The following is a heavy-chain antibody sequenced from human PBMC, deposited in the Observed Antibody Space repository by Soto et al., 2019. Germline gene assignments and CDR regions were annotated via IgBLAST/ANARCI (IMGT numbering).Heavy chain of an antibody. CDR1: GFTFSSYG. CDR3: AKDGGDYVRYAFDI. V-gene: IGHV3-30*18. Sequence: GSLRLSCAASGFTFSSYGMHWVRQAPGKGLEWVAVISYDGSNKYYADSVKGRFTISRDNSKNTLYLQMNSLRAEDTAVYYCAKDGGDYVRYAFDIWGQGTMVTVS. CDR2: ISYDGSNK. J-gene: IGHJ3*02. D-gene: IGHD4-17*01.